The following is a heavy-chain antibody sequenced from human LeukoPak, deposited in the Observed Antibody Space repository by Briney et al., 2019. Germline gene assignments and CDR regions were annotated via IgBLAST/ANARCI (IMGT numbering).Heavy chain of an antibody. CDR2: INPNSGGT. Sequence: ASVKVSCKASGYTFTAYNIHWVRQAPGQGLEWMGWINPNSGGTNYAQKIQGRVTMTRDTSFSTAYMELSALRSDDPGVYYCAKALRGSYTYYCDYWGQGPLVTVSS. D-gene: IGHD2-15*01. CDR1: GYTFTAYN. CDR3: AKALRGSYTYYCDY. J-gene: IGHJ4*02. V-gene: IGHV1-2*02.